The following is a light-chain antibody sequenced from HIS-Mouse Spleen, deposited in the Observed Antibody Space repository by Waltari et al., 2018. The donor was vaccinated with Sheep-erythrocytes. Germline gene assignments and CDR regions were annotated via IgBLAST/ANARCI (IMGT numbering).Light chain of an antibody. CDR1: SSDVGGYNY. CDR2: DVS. J-gene: IGLJ1*01. Sequence: QSALTQPRSVSGSPGQSVTISCTGTSSDVGGYNYVSWYQQHPGKAPKLMIYDVSTRAYWVPDRFSGSKSGNTASLTISGLHAEDEADYYCCSYAGSYNHVFATGTKVTVL. CDR3: CSYAGSYNHV. V-gene: IGLV2-11*01.